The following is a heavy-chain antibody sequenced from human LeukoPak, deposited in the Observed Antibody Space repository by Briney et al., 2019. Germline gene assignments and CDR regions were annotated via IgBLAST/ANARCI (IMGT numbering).Heavy chain of an antibody. D-gene: IGHD2-2*01. CDR2: INSDGSST. CDR1: GFIFSSYW. J-gene: IGHJ4*02. CDR3: ARLRYCSSTSCYDDY. V-gene: IGHV3-74*01. Sequence: GGSLRLSCAASGFIFSSYWMHWVRQAPGKGLVWVSRINSDGSSTSYADSVKGRFTISRDNAKNSLYLQMNSLRAEDTAVYYCARLRYCSSTSCYDDYWGQGTLVTVSS.